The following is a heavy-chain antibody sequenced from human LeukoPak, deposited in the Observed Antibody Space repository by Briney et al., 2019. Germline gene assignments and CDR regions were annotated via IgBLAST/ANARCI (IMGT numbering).Heavy chain of an antibody. Sequence: PGGSLRLSCAASGFTFSSYSMNWVRQAPGKGLEWVSSISSSSSYIYYADSVKGRFTISRDNAKNSLYLHMNSLRAEDTAVYYCARDTYYYGSGSYSYNWFDPWGQGTLVTVSS. V-gene: IGHV3-21*01. CDR3: ARDTYYYGSGSYSYNWFDP. CDR1: GFTFSSYS. CDR2: ISSSSSYI. J-gene: IGHJ5*02. D-gene: IGHD3-10*01.